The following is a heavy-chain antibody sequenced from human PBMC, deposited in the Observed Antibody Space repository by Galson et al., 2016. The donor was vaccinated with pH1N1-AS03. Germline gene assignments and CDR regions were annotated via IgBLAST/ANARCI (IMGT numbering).Heavy chain of an antibody. CDR2: IIGMFGTT. CDR3: ARSPGYQLLTPFDP. J-gene: IGHJ5*02. CDR1: GGKFSSYA. Sequence: SVKVSCKASGGKFSSYAISWVRQAPGQGLEWMGGIIGMFGTTNYAQRFQGRVTITADETTSTAYMELSSLKSEDTAVYYCARSPGYQLLTPFDPWGQGTLVTVSS. D-gene: IGHD2-2*01. V-gene: IGHV1-69*13.